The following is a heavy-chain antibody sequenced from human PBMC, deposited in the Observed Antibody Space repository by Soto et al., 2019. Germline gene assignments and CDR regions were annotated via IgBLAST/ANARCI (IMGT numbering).Heavy chain of an antibody. D-gene: IGHD1-26*01. CDR2: IYYSGST. CDR3: AREVGRTIDP. J-gene: IGHJ5*02. CDR1: GCSISIYY. Sequence: LSVTSTVSGCSISIYYLSWIRQPPGKGLEWIGYIYYSGSTNYNPSLESRVTISVDTSKNQFSLKLSSVTAADTAVYYCAREVGRTIDPWGQGTLVTVSS. V-gene: IGHV4-59*01.